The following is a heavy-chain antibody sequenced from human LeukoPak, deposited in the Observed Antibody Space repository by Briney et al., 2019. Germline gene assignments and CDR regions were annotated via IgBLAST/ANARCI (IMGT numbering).Heavy chain of an antibody. CDR2: IYTSGST. CDR3: ARDGLGGLGTSYLRWYGNWFDP. CDR1: GGSISSGSYY. D-gene: IGHD4-23*01. Sequence: SETLSLTCTVSGGSISSGSYYWSWIRQPAGKGLEWIGRIYTSGSTNYNPSLKSRVTISVDTSKNQFSLKLSSVTAADTAVYYCARDGLGGLGTSYLRWYGNWFDPWGQGTLVTVSS. J-gene: IGHJ5*02. V-gene: IGHV4-61*02.